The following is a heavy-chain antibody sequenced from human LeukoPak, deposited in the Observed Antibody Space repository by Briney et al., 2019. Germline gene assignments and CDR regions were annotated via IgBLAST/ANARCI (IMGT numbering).Heavy chain of an antibody. Sequence: GGSLRLSCAASGFTFSSYNMSWVRQAPGKGLEWVSVIYSGGSTYYADSVKGRFTISRDNSKNTLYLQMNSLRAEDTAVYYCASGRLPYAFDIWGQGTMVTVSS. V-gene: IGHV3-53*01. D-gene: IGHD6-25*01. CDR1: GFTFSSYN. CDR2: IYSGGST. CDR3: ASGRLPYAFDI. J-gene: IGHJ3*02.